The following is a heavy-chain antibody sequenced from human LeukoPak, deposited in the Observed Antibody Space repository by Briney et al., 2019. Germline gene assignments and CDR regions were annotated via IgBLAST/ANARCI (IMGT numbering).Heavy chain of an antibody. D-gene: IGHD6-13*01. CDR2: IYYSGST. Sequence: SETLSLACTVSGGSISSYYWSWIRQPPGKGLEWIGYIYYSGSTNYNPSLKSRVTISVETSKNQFSLKLSSVTATDTAVYYCARYPRVAAAGIDYWGQGTLVTVSS. V-gene: IGHV4-59*08. CDR3: ARYPRVAAAGIDY. CDR1: GGSISSYY. J-gene: IGHJ4*02.